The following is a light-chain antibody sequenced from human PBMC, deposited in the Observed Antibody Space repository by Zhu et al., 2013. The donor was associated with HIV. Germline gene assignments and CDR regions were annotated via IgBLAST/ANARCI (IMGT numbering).Light chain of an antibody. V-gene: IGKV3-11*01. CDR3: QHRADWPRVT. J-gene: IGKJ3*01. CDR2: DTS. CDR1: ETVRKY. Sequence: EIVLTQSPATLSLSPGERAILSCRASETVRKYLAWYQQKPGQAPRLLIYDTSVRAPGVPARFSGSGSGADFALTINSLEPEDFAVYYCQHRADWPRVTFGPGTKVDVK.